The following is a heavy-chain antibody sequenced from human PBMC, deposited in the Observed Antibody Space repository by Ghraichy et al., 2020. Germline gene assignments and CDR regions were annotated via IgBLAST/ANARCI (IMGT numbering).Heavy chain of an antibody. CDR2: IYYSGST. CDR1: GGSISSGGYY. Sequence: SLNISCTVSGGSISSGGYYWSWIRQHPGKGLEWIGYIYYSGSTYYNPSLKSRVTISVDTSKNQFSLKLSSVTAADTAVYYCAREGGYYNWFDPWGQGTLVTVSS. J-gene: IGHJ5*02. CDR3: AREGGYYNWFDP. V-gene: IGHV4-31*03. D-gene: IGHD3-22*01.